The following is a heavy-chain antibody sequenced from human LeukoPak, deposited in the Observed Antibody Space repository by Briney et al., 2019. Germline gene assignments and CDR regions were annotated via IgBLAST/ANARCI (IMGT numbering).Heavy chain of an antibody. J-gene: IGHJ6*02. V-gene: IGHV4-4*07. Sequence: SETLSLTCTVSGGSIRSNYWSWVRQPAGKGLEWIGRIYASGSTNYNPSLKSRVTMLVDTSKNQFSLQLSSVTAADTAVYYCARDRSSGWYWEVTYYYYGMDVWGQGTTVTVSS. CDR2: IYASGST. CDR3: ARDRSSGWYWEVTYYYYGMDV. CDR1: GGSIRSNY. D-gene: IGHD6-19*01.